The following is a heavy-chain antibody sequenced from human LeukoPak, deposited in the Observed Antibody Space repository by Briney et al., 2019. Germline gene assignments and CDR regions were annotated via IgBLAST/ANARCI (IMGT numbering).Heavy chain of an antibody. V-gene: IGHV3-66*01. CDR3: ASSSWRGYYFDY. Sequence: GGSLRLSCAASGFTVSSNYMSWVRQAPGKGLEWVSVIYSGGSTYYADSVKGRFTISRDNAKNSLYLQMNSLRAEDTAVYYCASSSWRGYYFDYWGQGTLVTVSS. CDR1: GFTVSSNY. CDR2: IYSGGST. D-gene: IGHD6-13*01. J-gene: IGHJ4*02.